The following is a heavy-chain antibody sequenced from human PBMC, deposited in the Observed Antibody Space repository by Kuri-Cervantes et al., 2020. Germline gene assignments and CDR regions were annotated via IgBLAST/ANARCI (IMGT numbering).Heavy chain of an antibody. V-gene: IGHV3-30*18. CDR3: AKDFSSGSVDTAMVLDY. J-gene: IGHJ4*02. CDR1: GFTFSSYG. CDR2: ISYDGSNK. D-gene: IGHD5-18*01. Sequence: GGSLRLSCAASGFTFSSYGIHWVCQAPGRGLEWVAIISYDGSNKYYADSVKGRFTISRDNSKNTLYLQMNSLRAEDTAVYYCAKDFSSGSVDTAMVLDYWGQGTLVTVSS.